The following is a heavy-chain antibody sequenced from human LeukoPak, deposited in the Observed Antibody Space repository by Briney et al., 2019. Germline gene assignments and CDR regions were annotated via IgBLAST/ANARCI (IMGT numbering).Heavy chain of an antibody. CDR3: ARDRYYYDSSAYYYRFDP. D-gene: IGHD3-22*01. Sequence: SETLSLTCTVSGGSISSYYWSWIRQPAGKGLEWIGRIYTSGSTNYNPSLKSRVTMSVDTSQNQFSLKLSSVTAADTAVYYCARDRYYYDSSAYYYRFDPWGQGTLVTVSS. CDR2: IYTSGST. CDR1: GGSISSYY. V-gene: IGHV4-4*07. J-gene: IGHJ5*02.